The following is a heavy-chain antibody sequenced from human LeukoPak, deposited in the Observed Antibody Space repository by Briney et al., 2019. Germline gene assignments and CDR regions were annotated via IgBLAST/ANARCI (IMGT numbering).Heavy chain of an antibody. V-gene: IGHV3-23*01. CDR3: AKDRASSWFEGGYYFDY. J-gene: IGHJ4*02. CDR2: ISGSGGST. CDR1: GFTFSSYA. D-gene: IGHD6-13*01. Sequence: GGSLRLSCAASGFTFSSYAMSWVRQAPGKGLEWVSAISGSGGSTYYADSVKGRFTISRDNSKNTLYLQMNSLRAEDTAVYYCAKDRASSWFEGGYYFDYWGQGTLVTVSS.